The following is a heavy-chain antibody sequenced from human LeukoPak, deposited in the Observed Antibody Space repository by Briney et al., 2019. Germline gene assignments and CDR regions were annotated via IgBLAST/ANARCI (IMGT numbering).Heavy chain of an antibody. J-gene: IGHJ4*02. Sequence: SETLSLTCTVSGGSISSSRYYWGWIRHPPGKGLEWIATIFYTGVMYYNPSLKSRVTKSVDTSKNQFSLNLSSVTAGDTAVYYCARTIVGWTNMHFDYWGQGILVTVSS. V-gene: IGHV4-39*01. CDR2: IFYTGVM. CDR1: GGSISSSRYY. CDR3: ARTIVGWTNMHFDY. D-gene: IGHD2-8*01.